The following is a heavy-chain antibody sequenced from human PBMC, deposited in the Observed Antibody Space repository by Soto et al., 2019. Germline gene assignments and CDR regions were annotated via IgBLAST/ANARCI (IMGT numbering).Heavy chain of an antibody. J-gene: IGHJ6*02. CDR1: GGNFSGYY. CDR2: INHSGST. Sequence: SETLSLTCAVYGGNFSGYYWSWIRQPPGKGLEWIGEINHSGSTNYNPSLKSRVTISVDTSKNQFSLKLSSVTAADTAVYYCALRGTRTRYYYYYGMDVWGQGTTVTVSS. CDR3: ALRGTRTRYYYYYGMDV. D-gene: IGHD1-1*01. V-gene: IGHV4-34*08.